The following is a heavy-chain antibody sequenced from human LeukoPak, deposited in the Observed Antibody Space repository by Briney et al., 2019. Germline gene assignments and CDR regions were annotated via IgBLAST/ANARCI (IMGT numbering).Heavy chain of an antibody. CDR3: AKDPRVPYGDYIIR. CDR1: GFTVRSNY. Sequence: GGSLRLSCAASGFTVRSNYMSWVRQAPGKGLEWVSVIDRSGVTHYADSVKGRFTISRDNAKNTLYLEINSLRAEDTAVYYCAKDPRVPYGDYIIRWGLGTLVIVSS. D-gene: IGHD4-17*01. CDR2: IDRSGVT. J-gene: IGHJ4*02. V-gene: IGHV3-53*01.